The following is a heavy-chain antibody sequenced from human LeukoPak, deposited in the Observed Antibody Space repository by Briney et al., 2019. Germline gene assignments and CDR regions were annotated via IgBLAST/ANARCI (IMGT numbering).Heavy chain of an antibody. D-gene: IGHD3-22*01. CDR3: ASYDSSGYYVDY. CDR2: IYSGGST. J-gene: IGHJ4*02. Sequence: PGGSLRLSCAASGFTVSSNYMSWVRQAPGKGLEWVSVIYSGGSTYYADSVKGRFTISRDNSKNTLYIQMNSLRAEDTAVYYCASYDSSGYYVDYWGQGTLVTVSS. CDR1: GFTVSSNY. V-gene: IGHV3-53*01.